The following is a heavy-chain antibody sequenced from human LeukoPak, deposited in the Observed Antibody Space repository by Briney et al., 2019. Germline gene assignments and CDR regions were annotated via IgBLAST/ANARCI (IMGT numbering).Heavy chain of an antibody. D-gene: IGHD6-6*01. CDR3: ARDAARVYYYYGMDV. CDR2: ISSSSSYI. V-gene: IGHV3-21*01. J-gene: IGHJ6*02. CDR1: GFTFSSYI. Sequence: PGGSLRLSCAASGFTFSSYIMNWVRQAPGKGLEWVSSISSSSSYIYYADSVKGRFTISRDNAKNSLYLQMNSLRAEDTAVYYCARDAARVYYYYGMDVWGQGTTVTVSS.